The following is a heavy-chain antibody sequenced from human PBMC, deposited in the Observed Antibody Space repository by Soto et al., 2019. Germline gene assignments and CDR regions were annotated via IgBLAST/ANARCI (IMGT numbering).Heavy chain of an antibody. CDR3: ARQSDILTGYWAEGWFDP. CDR1: GGSISSSIYY. CDR2: IYYSGIT. J-gene: IGHJ5*02. V-gene: IGHV4-39*01. D-gene: IGHD3-9*01. Sequence: SETLSLTCTVSGGSISSSIYYWGWIRHPPGKGLEWIGSIYYSGITYYNPSLKSRVTISVDTSKNQFSLKLSSVTAADTAVYYCARQSDILTGYWAEGWFDPWGQGTLVTVSS.